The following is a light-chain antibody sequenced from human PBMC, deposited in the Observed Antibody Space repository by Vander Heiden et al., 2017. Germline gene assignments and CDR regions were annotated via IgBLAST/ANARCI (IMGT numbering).Light chain of an antibody. CDR2: EVS. CDR1: SSDVGGYNY. Sequence: QSALTQPPSASGSPGQSVTISCTGTSSDVGGYNYVSWYQQHPGKAPKLMIYEVSKQPSGVPDRFSGSKSGNTASLTVSGLQAEDEADYYCSSYAGSNKGVFGGGTKLTVL. J-gene: IGLJ3*02. CDR3: SSYAGSNKGV. V-gene: IGLV2-8*01.